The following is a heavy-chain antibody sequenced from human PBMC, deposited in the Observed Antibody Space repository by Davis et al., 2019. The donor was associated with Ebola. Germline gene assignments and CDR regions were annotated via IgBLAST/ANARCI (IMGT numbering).Heavy chain of an antibody. J-gene: IGHJ6*02. Sequence: MPSETLSLTCSVFGGSITSGRYYWNWIRQHPGKGLEWIGSIYDSGSTYYNPSLKSRLTMSIDRSKNQFSLRLSSVTAADTAIYYCARDSPAVDNIDPGYYGIDVWGQGTTVTVSS. CDR3: ARDSPAVDNIDPGYYGIDV. V-gene: IGHV4-31*03. D-gene: IGHD1-14*01. CDR1: GGSITSGRYY. CDR2: IYDSGST.